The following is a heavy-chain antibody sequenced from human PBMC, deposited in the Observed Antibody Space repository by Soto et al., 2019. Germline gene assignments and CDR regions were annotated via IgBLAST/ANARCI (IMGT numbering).Heavy chain of an antibody. Sequence: SQTLSLTCAISGDSVSSNSAAWNWIRQSPSRGLEWLGRTYYWSKWYNDYAVSVKSRITINPDTSKNQFSLQLNSVTPADTAVYYCARALFRSQESRVTMVRGVTSLLAYYGMDVWGQGTTVTVSS. CDR1: GDSVSSNSAA. CDR2: TYYWSKWYN. J-gene: IGHJ6*02. V-gene: IGHV6-1*01. D-gene: IGHD3-10*01. CDR3: ARALFRSQESRVTMVRGVTSLLAYYGMDV.